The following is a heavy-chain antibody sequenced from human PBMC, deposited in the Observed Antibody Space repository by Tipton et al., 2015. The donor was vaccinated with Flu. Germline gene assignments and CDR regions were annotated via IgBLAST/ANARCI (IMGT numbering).Heavy chain of an antibody. Sequence: QLVQSGAEVKNPGESLNNSCKASGHNFITYWVAWVRQMPGKGLEWMGNIYPADSDTTYSPAFEGQVTIFADKSSTTAYLQWSSLKASDTAMYYCARQDCSSSTCYIDYWGQGTLVTVSS. V-gene: IGHV5-51*01. CDR2: IYPADSDT. J-gene: IGHJ4*02. CDR1: GHNFITYW. D-gene: IGHD2-2*02. CDR3: ARQDCSSSTCYIDY.